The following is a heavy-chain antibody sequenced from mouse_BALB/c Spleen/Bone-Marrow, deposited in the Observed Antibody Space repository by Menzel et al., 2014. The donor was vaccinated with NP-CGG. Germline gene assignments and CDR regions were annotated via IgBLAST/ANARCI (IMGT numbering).Heavy chain of an antibody. V-gene: IGHV1-67*01. CDR2: ISTYSGNT. CDR1: GYTSXDYA. CDR3: ASPIYYGNYEGFAY. J-gene: IGHJ3*01. D-gene: IGHD2-1*01. Sequence: QVQLQQSGPELVRPGVSVKISCKGSGYTSXDYAMHWVKQSHAKSLEWIGVISTYSGNTNYNQKFKGKATMTVDKSSSTAYMELARLTSEDSAIYYCASPIYYGNYEGFAYWGQGTLVTVSA.